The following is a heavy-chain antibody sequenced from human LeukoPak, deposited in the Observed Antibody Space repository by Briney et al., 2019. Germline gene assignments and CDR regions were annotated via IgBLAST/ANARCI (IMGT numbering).Heavy chain of an antibody. CDR1: GFTFRDYT. J-gene: IGHJ4*02. D-gene: IGHD2-2*01. Sequence: PGGSLRLSCVASGFTFRDYTMNWVRQAPGKGLEWVSAISKSSTYIKYADSVKGRFTVSRDNAKNSLFLQMNSLRVEDTAVYYCAREVVIVVEPAANTIDCWGQGTRVTVSS. V-gene: IGHV3-21*01. CDR3: AREVVIVVEPAANTIDC. CDR2: ISKSSTYI.